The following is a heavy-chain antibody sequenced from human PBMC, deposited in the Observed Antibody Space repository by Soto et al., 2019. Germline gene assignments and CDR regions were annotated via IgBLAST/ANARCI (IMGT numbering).Heavy chain of an antibody. CDR1: GFPFSSYA. CDR3: ARYLEVAVAGA. CDR2: ISYDGSNK. J-gene: IGHJ5*02. Sequence: QVQLLESGGGVVQPWRSLRLSCAASGFPFSSYAMHCVRQAPGKGLEWVAVISYDGSNKYYADSVKGRFTISRDNSKNTLYLHMNSLRAEDTAVYYCARYLEVAVAGAWGQGTLVTVSS. V-gene: IGHV3-30-3*01. D-gene: IGHD6-19*01.